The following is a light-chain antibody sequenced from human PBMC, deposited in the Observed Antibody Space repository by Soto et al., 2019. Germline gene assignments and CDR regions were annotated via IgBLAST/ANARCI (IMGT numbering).Light chain of an antibody. CDR1: QSVSSN. CDR2: DAS. CDR3: QQYNNWPPRYT. Sequence: EIVMMQSPATLSVSPGERATLFCRASQSVSSNLAWYQQKPGQAPRLLIYDASTRATGVPARFSGSGSGTEFTLSISSLQSEDFAVYYCQQYNNWPPRYTFGQGTKLEIK. V-gene: IGKV3-15*01. J-gene: IGKJ2*01.